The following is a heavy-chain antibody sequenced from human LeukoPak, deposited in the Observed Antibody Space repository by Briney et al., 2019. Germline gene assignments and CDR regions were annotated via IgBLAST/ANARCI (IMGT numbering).Heavy chain of an antibody. J-gene: IGHJ4*02. CDR2: INSNEDTT. V-gene: IGHV3-64*01. CDR1: GFSFSTYT. Sequence: GGSLRLSCAASGFSFSTYTMHWVRQAPGKGLEYVSAINSNEDTTYYANSVKGRFSISRDNSKNTMYLQMGTLRAEDMAVYYCARDGFEYRGQGNLVTVSS. CDR3: ARDGFEY.